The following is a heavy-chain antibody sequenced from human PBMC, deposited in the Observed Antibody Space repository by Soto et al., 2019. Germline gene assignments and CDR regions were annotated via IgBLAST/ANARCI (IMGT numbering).Heavy chain of an antibody. Sequence: QVQLVQSGAEVKKPGASVKVSCKASGYTFTSYDINWVRQATGQGLEWMGWMNPNSGNTGYAQKSQGRVTLTRNTSIRTAYREVSGLRSDDPAVYYCESGKKGVTIFGVVVIRPDGFDYWRRGTLVSVSS. CDR1: GYTFTSYD. J-gene: IGHJ4*02. D-gene: IGHD3-3*01. V-gene: IGHV1-8*01. CDR3: ESGKKGVTIFGVVVIRPDGFDY. CDR2: MNPNSGNT.